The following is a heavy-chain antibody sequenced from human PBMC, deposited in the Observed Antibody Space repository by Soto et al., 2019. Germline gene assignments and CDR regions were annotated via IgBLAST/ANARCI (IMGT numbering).Heavy chain of an antibody. J-gene: IGHJ3*02. CDR1: GGSISSYY. D-gene: IGHD3-3*02. CDR3: ARDIRREAFDI. CDR2: IYYSGST. V-gene: IGHV4-59*01. Sequence: SETLSLTCTVSGGSISSYYWSWVRQPPGKGLEWIGYIYYSGSTNYNPSLKSRVTISVDTSKNQFSLKLSSVTAADTAVYYCARDIRREAFDIWGQGSMVTVSS.